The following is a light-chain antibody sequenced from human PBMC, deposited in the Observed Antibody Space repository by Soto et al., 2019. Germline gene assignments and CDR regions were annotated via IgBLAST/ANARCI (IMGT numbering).Light chain of an antibody. J-gene: IGLJ1*01. V-gene: IGLV1-47*01. CDR3: AAWDDSLSGRYV. CDR1: SSNIGSNY. CDR2: RNN. Sequence: QSVLTQPPSASGTPGQRVTISCSGSSSNIGSNYVYWYHQLPGTAPKLLIYRNNQRPSGVPDRFSGSKSGTSASLAISGLRSEDEADYYCAAWDDSLSGRYVFGTGTKLTVL.